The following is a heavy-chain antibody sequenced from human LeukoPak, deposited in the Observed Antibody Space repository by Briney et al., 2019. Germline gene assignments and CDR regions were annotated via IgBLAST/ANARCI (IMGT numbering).Heavy chain of an antibody. CDR3: ASLDYYDSSGYSRVY. D-gene: IGHD3-22*01. J-gene: IGHJ4*02. Sequence: PSETLSLTCTVSGGSISSYYWSWIRQSPGKGLEWIGFIYYSGNTNYNPSLKSRVTISVDTSKNQFSLKLSSVTAADTAVYYCASLDYYDSSGYSRVYWGQGTLVTVSS. V-gene: IGHV4-59*01. CDR2: IYYSGNT. CDR1: GGSISSYY.